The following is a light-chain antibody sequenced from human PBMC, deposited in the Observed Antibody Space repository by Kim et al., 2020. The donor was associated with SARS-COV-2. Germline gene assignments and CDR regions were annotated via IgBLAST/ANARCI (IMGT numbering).Light chain of an antibody. CDR3: QAWDSSTVV. J-gene: IGLJ2*01. CDR2: QDS. CDR1: NLGDKY. V-gene: IGLV3-1*01. Sequence: SYELTQPPSVSVSPGQTASITCSGDNLGDKYACWYQQKPGQSPVLVIYQDSKRPSGIPERFSGSNSGNTATLTISGTQAMDEADYYCQAWDSSTVV.